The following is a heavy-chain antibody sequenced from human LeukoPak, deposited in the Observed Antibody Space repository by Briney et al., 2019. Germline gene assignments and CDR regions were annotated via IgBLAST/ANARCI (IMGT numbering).Heavy chain of an antibody. CDR3: AKHGSRDCSGGSCYPLIDY. CDR2: IRYDGSNK. CDR1: GFTFSSYG. Sequence: GGSLRLSCAASGFTFSSYGMHWVRQAPGKGLEWVAFIRYDGSNKYYADSVKGRFTISRDNSKNTLYLQMNSLRAEDTAVYYCAKHGSRDCSGGSCYPLIDYWGQGTLVTVSS. D-gene: IGHD2-15*01. V-gene: IGHV3-30*02. J-gene: IGHJ4*02.